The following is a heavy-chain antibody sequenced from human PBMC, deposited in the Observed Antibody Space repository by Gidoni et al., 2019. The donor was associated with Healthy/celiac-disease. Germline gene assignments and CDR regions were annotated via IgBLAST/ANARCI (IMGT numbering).Heavy chain of an antibody. CDR1: GYTFTSYG. J-gene: IGHJ6*02. CDR2: ISAYNGNT. D-gene: IGHD3-10*01. Sequence: QVQLVQSGAEVKKPGASVKVSCKASGYTFTSYGISWVRQAPGKGLEWMGWISAYNGNTNQPKKLRGRVTMTQNTSRSTTYMGVRGRGVDDTAVFFCGRALWGGGSGSYYLPNYYYYGMDVWGQGTTVTVSS. CDR3: GRALWGGGSGSYYLPNYYYYGMDV. V-gene: IGHV1-18*04.